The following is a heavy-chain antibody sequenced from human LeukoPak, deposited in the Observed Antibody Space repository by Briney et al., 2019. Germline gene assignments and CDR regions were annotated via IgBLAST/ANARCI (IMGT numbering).Heavy chain of an antibody. CDR3: ATSRQGQKFFRFDS. Sequence: GGSLRLSCAASGFTFSNYAMTWVRQAPGKGLEWVSAITGSGGSTFYADSVKGRFTISRDSSKNMLYLQMNSLRGEDTAVYYCATSRQGQKFFRFDSWGQGTLVTVSS. V-gene: IGHV3-23*01. CDR1: GFTFSNYA. CDR2: ITGSGGST. J-gene: IGHJ4*02. D-gene: IGHD6-6*01.